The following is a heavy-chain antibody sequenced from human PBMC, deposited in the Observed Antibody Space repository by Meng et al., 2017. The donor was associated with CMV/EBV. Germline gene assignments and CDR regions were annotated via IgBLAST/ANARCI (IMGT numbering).Heavy chain of an antibody. CDR2: IRSEANSYAT. J-gene: IGHJ4*02. CDR1: GFTFSGSA. Sequence: GESLKISCAASGFTFSGSAMHWVRQASGKGLEWVGRIRSEANSYATAYAASVKGRFTISRDDSKNTEYLQMNSLKTEETAVYYCTVRIAVAGTIDYWGQGTLVTVSS. CDR3: TVRIAVAGTIDY. D-gene: IGHD6-19*01. V-gene: IGHV3-73*01.